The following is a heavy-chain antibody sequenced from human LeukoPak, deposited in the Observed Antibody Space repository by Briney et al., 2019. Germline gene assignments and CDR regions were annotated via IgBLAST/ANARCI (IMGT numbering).Heavy chain of an antibody. CDR3: AKGSIGYCSSTSCYDYYYYMDV. CDR2: ISGSGGST. D-gene: IGHD2-2*01. J-gene: IGHJ6*03. Sequence: GGSLRLSCAASGFTFCSYAMSWVRQAPGKGLEWVSAISGSGGSTYYADSVKGRFTISRDNSKNTLYLQMNSLRAEDTAVYYCAKGSIGYCSSTSCYDYYYYMDVWGKGTTVTVSS. V-gene: IGHV3-23*01. CDR1: GFTFCSYA.